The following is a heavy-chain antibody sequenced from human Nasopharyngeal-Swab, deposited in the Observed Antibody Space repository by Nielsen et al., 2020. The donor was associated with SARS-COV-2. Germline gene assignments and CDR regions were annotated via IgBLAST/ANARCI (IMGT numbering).Heavy chain of an antibody. CDR3: TTDPRITIFGVVIISQDY. CDR1: GFTFSDYY. Sequence: GGSLRLSCASSGFTFSDYYMSWIRQAPGKGLEWVSYISSSGSTIYYADSVKGRFTISRDNAKNSLYLQMNSLKTEDTAVYYCTTDPRITIFGVVIISQDYWGQGTLVTVSS. D-gene: IGHD3-3*01. CDR2: ISSSGSTI. J-gene: IGHJ4*02. V-gene: IGHV3-11*01.